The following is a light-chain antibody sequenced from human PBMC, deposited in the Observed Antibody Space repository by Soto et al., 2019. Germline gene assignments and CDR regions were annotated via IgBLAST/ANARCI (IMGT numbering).Light chain of an antibody. Sequence: QSALTQPASVSGSPGQSITISCTGTSSDVGYYDHVSWYQQHPGKAPKLMIYDVSNRPSGVSNRFSGSKSGNTASLTISGLQAEDEADYYCCSYTSSGSRNVFGNGTKLTVL. CDR3: CSYTSSGSRNV. CDR2: DVS. CDR1: SSDVGYYDH. V-gene: IGLV2-14*03. J-gene: IGLJ1*01.